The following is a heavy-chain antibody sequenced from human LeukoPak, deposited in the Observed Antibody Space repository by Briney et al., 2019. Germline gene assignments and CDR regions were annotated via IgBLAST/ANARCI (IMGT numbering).Heavy chain of an antibody. J-gene: IGHJ4*02. D-gene: IGHD2-15*01. CDR3: ARHRKDIGFDS. V-gene: IGHV5-51*01. CDR1: GYSFSSYW. CDR2: IYPDDSDT. Sequence: GESLKISCKGSGYSFSSYWIGWVRQMPGKGLEWMGIIYPDDSDTRYSPSFQGQVTISADRSISTAYLQWSSLKASDTAMYYCARHRKDIGFDSWGQGTMVTVSS.